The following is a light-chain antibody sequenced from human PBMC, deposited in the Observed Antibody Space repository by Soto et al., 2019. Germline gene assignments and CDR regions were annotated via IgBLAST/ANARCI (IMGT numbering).Light chain of an antibody. CDR1: FNDVGGYNY. CDR2: EVY. J-gene: IGLJ3*02. Sequence: QSVLTQPPSASGSPGQSVTISCTGTFNDVGGYNYVSWYQQHPGKAPKVIIYEVYKRTSGVPDRFSGSKSGKTASLTVSGLQADDEADYYCSSYVGNNNLVFGGGTKVTVL. CDR3: SSYVGNNNLV. V-gene: IGLV2-8*01.